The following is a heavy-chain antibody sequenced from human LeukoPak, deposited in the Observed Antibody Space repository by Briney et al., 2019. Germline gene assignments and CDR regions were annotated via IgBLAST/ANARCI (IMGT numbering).Heavy chain of an antibody. CDR3: ARIEPGFAFDI. V-gene: IGHV4-59*01. D-gene: IGHD3-10*01. J-gene: IGHJ3*02. Sequence: SETLSLTCAVYGGSFSGYYWSWIRQPPGKGLEWIGYIYYSGSTNYNPSLKSRVTISVDTSKNQFSLKLSSVTAADTAVYYCARIEPGFAFDIWGQGTMVTVSS. CDR2: IYYSGST. CDR1: GGSFSGYY.